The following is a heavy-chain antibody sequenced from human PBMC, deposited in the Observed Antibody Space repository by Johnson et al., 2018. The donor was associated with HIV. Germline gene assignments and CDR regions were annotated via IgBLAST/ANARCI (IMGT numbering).Heavy chain of an antibody. V-gene: IGHV3-15*01. CDR1: GFTFSNVW. Sequence: VQLVESGGGLVKPGGSLRLSCAASGFTFSNVWMTWVRQAPGKGLEWVGRIKRKIEGETTDYAAPVKGRFTISRDDSKNTLFLQMNSLKTEDTALYYCTAHYRNAFDIWGQGTMVTVSS. J-gene: IGHJ3*02. D-gene: IGHD1-26*01. CDR3: TAHYRNAFDI. CDR2: IKRKIEGETT.